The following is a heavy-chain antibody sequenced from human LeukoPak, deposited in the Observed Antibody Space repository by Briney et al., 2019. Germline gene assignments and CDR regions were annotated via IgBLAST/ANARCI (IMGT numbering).Heavy chain of an antibody. D-gene: IGHD5-24*01. CDR3: ARVYLRRDGYTGGY. J-gene: IGHJ4*02. V-gene: IGHV1-8*01. CDR2: MNPNSGNT. CDR1: GYTFTSYD. Sequence: ASVKVSCKASGYTFTSYDINRVRQATGQGLEWMGWMNPNSGNTGYAQKFQGRVTMTRNTSISTAYMELSSLRSEDTAVYYCARVYLRRDGYTGGYWGQGTLVTVSS.